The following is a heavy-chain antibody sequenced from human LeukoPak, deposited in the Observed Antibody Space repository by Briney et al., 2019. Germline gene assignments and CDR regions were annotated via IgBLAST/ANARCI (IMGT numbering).Heavy chain of an antibody. Sequence: SETLSLTCAVFGGSFSGYYWTWIRQPPGKGLEWIGEINHNGSTNYNPSLKSRVTISIDTSKNQFSLRLNSVTAADTAVYFCARGGEQWLPYFFDYWDQGTPVTVSS. J-gene: IGHJ4*02. CDR3: ARGGEQWLPYFFDY. D-gene: IGHD6-19*01. CDR2: INHNGST. CDR1: GGSFSGYY. V-gene: IGHV4-34*01.